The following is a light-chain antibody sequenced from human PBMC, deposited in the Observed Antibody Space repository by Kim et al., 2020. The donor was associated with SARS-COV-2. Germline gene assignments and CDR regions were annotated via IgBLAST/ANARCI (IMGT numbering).Light chain of an antibody. CDR3: QKYNGAPWT. Sequence: DIQMTQSPSSLSASVGDRVTITCRASQGISKDLAWYQQKPGNAPKLLIFAASALQSGVPTRFSGSGSGTDFTLTISSLQPEDVATYYCQKYNGAPWTFGQVIKLDI. CDR1: QGISKD. V-gene: IGKV1-27*01. J-gene: IGKJ1*01. CDR2: AAS.